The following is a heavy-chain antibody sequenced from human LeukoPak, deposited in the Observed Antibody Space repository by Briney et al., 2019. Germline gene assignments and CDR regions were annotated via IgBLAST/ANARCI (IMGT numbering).Heavy chain of an antibody. CDR3: ARGGSYLSAFDI. CDR1: GFTVSSNY. Sequence: GGSLRLSCAASGFTVSSNYMSWVRQAPGKGLEWVSIIYSGGSTFYADSVKGRFTICRDNSKNTLYLQMNSLRAEDTAVYYCARGGSYLSAFDIWGQGTMVTVSS. D-gene: IGHD1-26*01. J-gene: IGHJ3*02. CDR2: IYSGGST. V-gene: IGHV3-53*01.